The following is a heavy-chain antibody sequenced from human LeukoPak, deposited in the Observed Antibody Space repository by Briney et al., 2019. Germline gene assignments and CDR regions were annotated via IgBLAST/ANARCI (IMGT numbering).Heavy chain of an antibody. CDR3: ASTSYAVVVAATHRAFDY. J-gene: IGHJ4*02. V-gene: IGHV4-34*01. D-gene: IGHD2-15*01. CDR2: INHSGST. Sequence: SETLSLTCAVYGGSFSGYYWSWIRQPPGKGLEWIGEINHSGSTNYNPSLKSRVTISVDTSKNQISLKLSSVTAADTAVYYCASTSYAVVVAATHRAFDYWGQGTLVTISS. CDR1: GGSFSGYY.